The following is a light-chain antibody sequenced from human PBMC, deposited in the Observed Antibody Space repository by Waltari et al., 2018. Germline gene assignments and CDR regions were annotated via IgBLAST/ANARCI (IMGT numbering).Light chain of an antibody. Sequence: EIVLTQSPGPLSLSPGEQATLPCRASQSLGRSDLAWYQQRPGQAPRLLIYDASSRAPGIPDRFSGSGSGADFTLTISSLEPADFAVYYCQQYGTSPYTCGQGTKLETK. J-gene: IGKJ2*01. CDR2: DAS. CDR1: QSLGRSD. V-gene: IGKV3-20*01. CDR3: QQYGTSPYT.